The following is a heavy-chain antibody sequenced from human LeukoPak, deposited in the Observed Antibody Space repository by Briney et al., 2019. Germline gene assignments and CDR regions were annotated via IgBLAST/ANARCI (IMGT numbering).Heavy chain of an antibody. Sequence: SETLSLTCSVYGGSISSHYWSWIRQPPGKGLEWIGSIYYSGSTYYNPSLKSRVTISVDTSKSQSSLKLSSVTAADTAVYYCARQIPYDFWSGSLFDYWGQGTLVTVSS. J-gene: IGHJ4*02. D-gene: IGHD3-3*01. CDR1: GGSISSHY. CDR2: IYYSGST. V-gene: IGHV4-59*05. CDR3: ARQIPYDFWSGSLFDY.